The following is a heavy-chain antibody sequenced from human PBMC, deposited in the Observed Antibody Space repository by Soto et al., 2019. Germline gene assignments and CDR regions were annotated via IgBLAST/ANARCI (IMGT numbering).Heavy chain of an antibody. CDR2: IYYSGST. V-gene: IGHV4-59*08. CDR1: GGSISSYY. CDR3: ARSKGVQYYYYYYMDV. J-gene: IGHJ6*03. D-gene: IGHD3-10*01. Sequence: SETLSLTCTVSGGSISSYYWSWIRQPPGKGLEWIGYIYYSGSTNYNPSLKSRVTISVDTSKNQFSLKLSSVTAADTAVYYCARSKGVQYYYYYYMDVWGKGTTVTVS.